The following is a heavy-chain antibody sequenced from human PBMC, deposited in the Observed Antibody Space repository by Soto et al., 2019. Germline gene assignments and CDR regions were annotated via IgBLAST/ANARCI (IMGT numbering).Heavy chain of an antibody. V-gene: IGHV3-30-3*01. J-gene: IGHJ4*02. Sequence: PGGSLRLSCAASGFTFSSYAMHWVRQAPGKGLEWVAVISYDGSNKYYADSVKGRFTISRDNSKNTLYLQMNSLRAEDTAVYYCASLIVGATPDYWGQGTLVTVSS. D-gene: IGHD1-26*01. CDR1: GFTFSSYA. CDR2: ISYDGSNK. CDR3: ASLIVGATPDY.